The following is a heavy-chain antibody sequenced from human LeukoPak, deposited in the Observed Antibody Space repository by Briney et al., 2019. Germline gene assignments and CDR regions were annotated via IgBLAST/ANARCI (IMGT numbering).Heavy chain of an antibody. V-gene: IGHV1-8*02. J-gene: IGHJ4*02. CDR1: GYTFSSYD. CDR2: MNPNSGNT. Sequence: ASVKVSCKASGYTFSSYDISWVRQATGQGLEWMGWMNPNSGNTAYAQKFQGRVTMSRDTSISTAYMELGSLRSEDTAVYYCARLPKYSRPLDYWGQGTLVTVSS. D-gene: IGHD6-6*01. CDR3: ARLPKYSRPLDY.